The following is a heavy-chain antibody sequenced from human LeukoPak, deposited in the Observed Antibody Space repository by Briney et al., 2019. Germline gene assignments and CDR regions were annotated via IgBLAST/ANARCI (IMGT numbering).Heavy chain of an antibody. CDR3: ATKWELLA. CDR2: ISYDGSNK. J-gene: IGHJ5*02. V-gene: IGHV3-30-3*01. Sequence: PGGFLRLSCAASGFTFSSYAMHWVRQAPGKGLEWVAVISYDGSNKYYADSVKGRFTISRDNSKNTLYMQMSSLRAEDTAVYYCATKWELLAWGQGTLVTVSS. CDR1: GFTFSSYA. D-gene: IGHD1-26*01.